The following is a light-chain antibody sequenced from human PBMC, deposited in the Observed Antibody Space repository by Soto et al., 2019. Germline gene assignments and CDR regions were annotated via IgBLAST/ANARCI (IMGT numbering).Light chain of an antibody. CDR2: DAS. V-gene: IGKV3-11*01. Sequence: VVFTQAPATLSLSPVERATLSCRTSLSVSVYLDWYQQKPGQAPRLLISDASNRATGIPDRFSGSGSGTDFTLTISSLQSADFAVYYCQQYNIWRSITFGPGTRLENK. J-gene: IGKJ5*01. CDR1: LSVSVY. CDR3: QQYNIWRSIT.